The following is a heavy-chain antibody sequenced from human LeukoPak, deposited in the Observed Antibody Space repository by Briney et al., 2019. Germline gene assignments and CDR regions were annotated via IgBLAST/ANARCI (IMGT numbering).Heavy chain of an antibody. V-gene: IGHV3-48*01. CDR3: ARLFNGRSPDFDY. Sequence: PGGSLRLSCAASGFTFSSYSMNWVRQAPGEGLEWVSYISSLSGTIYYADSVKGRFTISRDNAKNSLYLQMKSLSAEDTAVYFCARLFNGRSPDFDYWGQGTLVTVSS. CDR2: ISSLSGTI. CDR1: GFTFSSYS. J-gene: IGHJ4*02. D-gene: IGHD2-8*01.